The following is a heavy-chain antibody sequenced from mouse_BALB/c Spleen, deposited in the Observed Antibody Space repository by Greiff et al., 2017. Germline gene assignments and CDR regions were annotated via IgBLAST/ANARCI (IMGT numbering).Heavy chain of an antibody. V-gene: IGHV14-1*02. Sequence: VQLQQSGAELVRPGALVKLSCKASGFTITDYYMHWVKQRPEQGLEWIGWIDPENGNTIYDPKFQGKASITADTSSNTAYLQLSSLTSEDTAVYYCARQYEDYAMDYWGQGTSVTVSS. D-gene: IGHD2-3*01. CDR2: IDPENGNT. CDR1: GFTITDYY. J-gene: IGHJ4*01. CDR3: ARQYEDYAMDY.